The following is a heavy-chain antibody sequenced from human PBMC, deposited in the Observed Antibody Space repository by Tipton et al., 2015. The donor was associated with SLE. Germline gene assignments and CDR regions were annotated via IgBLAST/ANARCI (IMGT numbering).Heavy chain of an antibody. CDR2: IYFGST. Sequence: TLSLTCTVSGGSISTFHYWSWIRQPPGERLEWIGYIYFGSTSYNPSLKSRVTISEDTAKNQFSLKLTSVTAADTAVYYCARGLLTWRGAIVGVDVWGQGTTVTVSS. J-gene: IGHJ6*02. V-gene: IGHV4-59*08. D-gene: IGHD2-21*01. CDR3: ARGLLTWRGAIVGVDV. CDR1: GGSISTFHY.